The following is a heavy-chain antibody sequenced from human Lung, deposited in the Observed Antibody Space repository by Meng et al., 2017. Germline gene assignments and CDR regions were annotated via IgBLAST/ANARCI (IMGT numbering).Heavy chain of an antibody. CDR2: INHSGST. CDR1: GGSFSDYY. D-gene: IGHD4-11*01. CDR3: ARGPTTMAHDFDY. Sequence: VPLLEWGAGLFTPSETLSPTCVVSGGSFSDYYWSWIRQHPGKGLEWIGDINHSGSTNYNPSLESRATISVDTSQNTLSLKLSSVTAADSAVYYCARGPTTMAHDFDYWGQGTLVTVSS. V-gene: IGHV4-34*01. J-gene: IGHJ4*02.